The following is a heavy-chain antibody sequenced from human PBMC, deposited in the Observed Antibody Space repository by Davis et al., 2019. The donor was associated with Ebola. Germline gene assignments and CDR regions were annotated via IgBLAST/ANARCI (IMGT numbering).Heavy chain of an antibody. CDR1: GFTFSSFG. V-gene: IGHV3-30*03. CDR2: ISIDGSVE. J-gene: IGHJ2*01. CDR3: ARHVNGDFWYFDL. D-gene: IGHD4-17*01. Sequence: PGGSLRLSCAASGFTFSSFGMHWVRQAPGKGLLWVASISIDGSVEYYADSVKGRFTISRDNSENMLYLQMSTLRVEDTAVYYCARHVNGDFWYFDLWGRGTRVTVSS.